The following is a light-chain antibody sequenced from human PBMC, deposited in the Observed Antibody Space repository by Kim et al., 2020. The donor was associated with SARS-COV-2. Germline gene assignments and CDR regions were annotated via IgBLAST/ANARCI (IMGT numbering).Light chain of an antibody. V-gene: IGLV10-54*01. CDR3: SAWDSSLSAWV. CDR1: INNVGNQG. Sequence: QAGLTQPPSVSKGLRQTATLTCTGNINNVGNQGAAWLQQHQGHPPKLLFYRDNNWPSGISARFSASRSGSTASLTITGLQPEDEADYYCSAWDSSLSAWVFGGGTQLTVL. CDR2: RDN. J-gene: IGLJ3*02.